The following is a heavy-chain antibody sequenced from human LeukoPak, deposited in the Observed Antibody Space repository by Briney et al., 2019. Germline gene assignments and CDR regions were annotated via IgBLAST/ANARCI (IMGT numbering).Heavy chain of an antibody. Sequence: SETLSLTCTVSGGSVSSGSYYWSWIRQPPGKRLEWIGYIYYSGSTNYNPSLKSRVTISVDTSKNQFSLKLSSVTAADTAVYYCARDSPVRHWGQGTLVTVSS. J-gene: IGHJ1*01. V-gene: IGHV4-61*01. CDR1: GGSVSSGSYY. CDR3: ARDSPVRH. CDR2: IYYSGST.